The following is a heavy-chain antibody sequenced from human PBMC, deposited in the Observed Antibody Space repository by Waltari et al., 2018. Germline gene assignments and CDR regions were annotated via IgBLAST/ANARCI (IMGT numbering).Heavy chain of an antibody. V-gene: IGHV3-23*01. Sequence: EVQLLESGGGLVQPGGSLGLSCAASGFTFSSYSLRWVRQAPGKGLEWVSGIGGSGASTYYADSVRGRFTISRDNSKNTLYLQMNSLRAEDTALYYCAKDLRYSSAWGQGTLVTVSS. CDR1: GFTFSSYS. CDR3: AKDLRYSSA. D-gene: IGHD6-19*01. J-gene: IGHJ5*02. CDR2: IGGSGAST.